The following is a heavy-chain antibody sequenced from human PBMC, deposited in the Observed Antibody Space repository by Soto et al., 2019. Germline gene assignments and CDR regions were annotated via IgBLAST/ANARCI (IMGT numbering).Heavy chain of an antibody. CDR1: GYTFTSYA. D-gene: IGHD5-18*01. CDR2: ITAGNGNT. CDR3: ARDRRRFGAAMGNWFDP. V-gene: IGHV1-3*01. J-gene: IGHJ5*02. Sequence: QVQLVQSGAEVKKPGASVKVSCKASGYTFTSYAMHWVRQAPGQRLEWMGWITAGNGNTKYSQKFQGRVTITRDTSASTADMELSSLRSEDTAVYYCARDRRRFGAAMGNWFDPWGQGTLVTVSS.